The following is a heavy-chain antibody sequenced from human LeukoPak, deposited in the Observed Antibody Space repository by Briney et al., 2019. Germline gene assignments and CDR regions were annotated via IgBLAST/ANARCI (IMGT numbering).Heavy chain of an antibody. CDR3: GRGSLGGSGSYYNVFDY. J-gene: IGHJ4*02. D-gene: IGHD3-10*01. Sequence: SETLSLTCTVSGGSISSYHWSWIRQPPGKGLEWIGYISYSGSTNYNPSLKSRVTISVDTSRNQFSLKLSSVTAADTAVYYFGRGSLGGSGSYYNVFDYWGRGPLVTVSS. CDR1: GGSISSYH. CDR2: ISYSGST. V-gene: IGHV4-59*01.